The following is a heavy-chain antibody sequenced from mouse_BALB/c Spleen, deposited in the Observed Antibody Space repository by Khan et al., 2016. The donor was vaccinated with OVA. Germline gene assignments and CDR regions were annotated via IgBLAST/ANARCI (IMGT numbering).Heavy chain of an antibody. CDR1: GFSLTDYG. Sequence: VQLVESGPGLVAPSQSLSITCTVSGFSLTDYGVSWIRQPPGKGLEWLGVIWGGGSTYYYSPIKSRLSISKDNSNRQVFLKMNSLQTDDTAMYYGAKHLILYPYYFDYWGQGTTLTVSS. J-gene: IGHJ2*01. CDR3: AKHLILYPYYFDY. V-gene: IGHV2-6-5*01. CDR2: IWGGGST.